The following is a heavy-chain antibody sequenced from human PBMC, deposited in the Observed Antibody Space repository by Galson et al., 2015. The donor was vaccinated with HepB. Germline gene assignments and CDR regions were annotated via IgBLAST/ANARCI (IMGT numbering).Heavy chain of an antibody. CDR1: GFSLRSTGVG. CDR2: IYWDDDK. CDR3: AHIKTENCSGGTCYSSDAFDI. Sequence: PALVNPTQTLTLTCTFSGFSLRSTGVGVGWIRQPPGKALEWLALIYWDDDKRYSPSLRSRLAITKDTSKNQVVLTMTNMDPVDTAAFYCAHIKTENCSGGTCYSSDAFDIWGQGTMVTVSS. J-gene: IGHJ3*02. D-gene: IGHD2-15*01. V-gene: IGHV2-5*02.